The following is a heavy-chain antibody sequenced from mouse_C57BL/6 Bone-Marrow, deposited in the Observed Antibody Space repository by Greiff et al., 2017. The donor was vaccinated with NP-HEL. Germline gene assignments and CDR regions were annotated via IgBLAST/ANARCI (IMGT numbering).Heavy chain of an antibody. CDR3: ASLAATGTYAMDY. CDR2: IRNKANGYTT. Sequence: EVQLVESGGGLVQPGGSLSLSCAASGFTFTDYYMSWVRQPPGKALEWLGFIRNKANGYTTEYSVSVKGRFTISRDNSQSILYLQMHALRAEDSSTQYCASLAATGTYAMDYWGQGTSVPVSS. V-gene: IGHV7-3*01. J-gene: IGHJ4*01. CDR1: GFTFTDYY. D-gene: IGHD4-1*02.